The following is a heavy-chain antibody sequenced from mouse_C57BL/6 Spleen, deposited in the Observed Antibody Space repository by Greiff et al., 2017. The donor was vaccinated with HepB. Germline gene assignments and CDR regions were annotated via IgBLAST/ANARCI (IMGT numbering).Heavy chain of an antibody. CDR1: GFTFSSYA. CDR2: ISDGGSYT. J-gene: IGHJ2*01. CDR3: ARERVGAYFDY. Sequence: EVKLVESGGGLVKPGGSLKLSCAASGFTFSSYAMSWVRLTPEKRLEWVATISDGGSYTYYPDNVKGRFTISRDNATNNLYLQMSHLKSEDTGMYYCARERVGAYFDYWGQGTTLTVSS. V-gene: IGHV5-4*01.